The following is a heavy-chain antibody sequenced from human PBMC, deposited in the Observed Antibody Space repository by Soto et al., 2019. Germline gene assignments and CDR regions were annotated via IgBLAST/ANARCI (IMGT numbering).Heavy chain of an antibody. Sequence: GASVKVSCKASGYTFTSYGISWVRQAPGQGLEWMGWISAYNGNTNYAQKLQGRVTMTTDTSTSTAYMELRSLRSDDTAVYYCARDFLRYFDWSISGAFDIWGQGTMVTVSS. CDR1: GYTFTSYG. J-gene: IGHJ3*02. CDR3: ARDFLRYFDWSISGAFDI. D-gene: IGHD3-9*01. V-gene: IGHV1-18*04. CDR2: ISAYNGNT.